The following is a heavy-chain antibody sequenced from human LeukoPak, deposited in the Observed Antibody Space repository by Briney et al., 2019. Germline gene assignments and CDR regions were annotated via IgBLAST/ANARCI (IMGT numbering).Heavy chain of an antibody. CDR3: ARAAYCGGDCYTFDY. Sequence: ASVKVSCKASGCTFSSYAISWVRQAPGQGLEWMGGIIPIFGTANYAQKFQGRVTITADESTSTAYMELSSLRSEDTAVYYCARAAYCGGDCYTFDYWGQGTLVTVSS. J-gene: IGHJ4*02. CDR2: IIPIFGTA. D-gene: IGHD2-21*01. CDR1: GCTFSSYA. V-gene: IGHV1-69*13.